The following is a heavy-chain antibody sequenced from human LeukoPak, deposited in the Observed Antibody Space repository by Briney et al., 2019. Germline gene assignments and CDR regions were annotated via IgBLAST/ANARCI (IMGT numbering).Heavy chain of an antibody. V-gene: IGHV1-24*01. J-gene: IGHJ4*02. Sequence: ASVKVSCKVTLPELSMHWVRQAPGKGLEWMGGFDPEDGETFYAQKFQGRVIMTEDTSTDTAYMELSSLRSEDTAMYYCAGLAHETGVDYWGQGTLVTVSS. D-gene: IGHD6-19*01. CDR2: FDPEDGET. CDR3: AGLAHETGVDY. CDR1: LPELS.